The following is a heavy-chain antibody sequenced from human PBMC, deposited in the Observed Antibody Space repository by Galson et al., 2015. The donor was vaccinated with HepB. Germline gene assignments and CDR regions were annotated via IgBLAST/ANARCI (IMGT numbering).Heavy chain of an antibody. CDR1: GGTFSSYA. D-gene: IGHD5-18*01. J-gene: IGHJ6*02. V-gene: IGHV1-69*13. CDR2: IIPIFGTA. Sequence: SVKVSCKASGGTFSSYAISWVRQAPGQGLEWMGGIIPIFGTANYAQKFQGRVTITADESTSTAYMELSSLRSEDTAVYYCARGGIGYSYGYYYYGMDVWGQGTTVTVSS. CDR3: ARGGIGYSYGYYYYGMDV.